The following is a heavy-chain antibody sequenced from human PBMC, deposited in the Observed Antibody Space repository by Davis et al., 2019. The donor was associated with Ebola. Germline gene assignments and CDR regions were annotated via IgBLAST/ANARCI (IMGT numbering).Heavy chain of an antibody. D-gene: IGHD2-15*01. J-gene: IGHJ4*02. V-gene: IGHV3-43*01. CDR1: GFTFDDYT. CDR3: AKDMRRYCSGGSCSYFDY. Sequence: PGGSLRLSCAASGFTFDDYTMHWVRQAPGKGLEWVSLISWDGGSTYYADSVKGRFTISRDNSKNSLYLQMNSLRTEDTALYYCAKDMRRYCSGGSCSYFDYWGQGTLVTVSS. CDR2: ISWDGGST.